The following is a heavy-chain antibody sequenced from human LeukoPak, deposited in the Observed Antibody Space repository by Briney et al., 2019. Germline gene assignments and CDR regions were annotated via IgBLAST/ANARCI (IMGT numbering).Heavy chain of an antibody. D-gene: IGHD3-3*01. J-gene: IGHJ4*02. CDR3: ARAQYDFWSGYYY. V-gene: IGHV3-74*01. Sequence: QPGGSLRLSRAASGFTFSSYWMHWVRQAPGKGLVWVSRINSDGSSTSYADSVKGRFTISRDNAKNTLYLQMNSLRAEDTAVYYCARAQYDFWSGYYYWGQGTLVTVSS. CDR1: GFTFSSYW. CDR2: INSDGSST.